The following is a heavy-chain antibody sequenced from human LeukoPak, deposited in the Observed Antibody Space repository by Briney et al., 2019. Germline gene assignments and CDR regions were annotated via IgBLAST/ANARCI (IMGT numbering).Heavy chain of an antibody. D-gene: IGHD2-2*01. CDR2: ISYDGSNK. CDR3: ARSQQYQLLNGFDY. Sequence: GGSLRLSCAASGFTFSSYAMHWVRQAPGKGLEWVAVISYDGSNKYSADSVKGRFTISRDNSKNTLYLQMNSLRAEETAVYYCARSQQYQLLNGFDYWGQGTLVTV. CDR1: GFTFSSYA. V-gene: IGHV3-30*04. J-gene: IGHJ4*02.